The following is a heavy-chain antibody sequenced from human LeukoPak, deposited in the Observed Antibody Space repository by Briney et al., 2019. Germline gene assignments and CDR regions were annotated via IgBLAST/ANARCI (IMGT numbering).Heavy chain of an antibody. CDR3: ARLASSSWPLYYYYGMDV. V-gene: IGHV1-8*01. CDR2: MNPNNGNT. Sequence: GASVKVSCKASGYTFTSYDMNWVRQATGQGLEWMGWMNPNNGNTGYAQKFQGRVTMTRSTSISTAYMELSSLRSEDTAVYYCARLASSSWPLYYYYGMDVWGQGTTVTVSS. D-gene: IGHD6-13*01. J-gene: IGHJ6*02. CDR1: GYTFTSYD.